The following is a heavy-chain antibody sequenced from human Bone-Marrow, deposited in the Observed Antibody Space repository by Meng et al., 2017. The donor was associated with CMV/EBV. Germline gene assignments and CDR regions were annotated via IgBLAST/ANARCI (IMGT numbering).Heavy chain of an antibody. D-gene: IGHD3-9*01. V-gene: IGHV1-2*02. J-gene: IGHJ3*02. CDR3: ARDGYDILTGHDDFDN. CDR2: INPNSGGT. Sequence: ASVKVSCKASGYTFTGYYMHWVRQAPGQGLEWMGWINPNSGGTHYVQKFQGRVTMTRDTSISTAYMELRSLRSDDTAVYYCARDGYDILTGHDDFDNWGQGTRVTVSS. CDR1: GYTFTGYY.